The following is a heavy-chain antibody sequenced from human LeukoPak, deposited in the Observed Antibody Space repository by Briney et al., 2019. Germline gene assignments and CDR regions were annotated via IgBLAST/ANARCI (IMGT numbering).Heavy chain of an antibody. Sequence: PGGSLRLSCAAAGFTFSSYSMKWVRQAPGKGLEWVSYISSGSTTIYYADSVKGRFTISRDNAKNSLYLQMNSLRAEDTAVYYCARESESSGYSFDYWGQGTLVTVSS. D-gene: IGHD3-22*01. V-gene: IGHV3-48*01. CDR2: ISSGSTTI. J-gene: IGHJ4*02. CDR3: ARESESSGYSFDY. CDR1: GFTFSSYS.